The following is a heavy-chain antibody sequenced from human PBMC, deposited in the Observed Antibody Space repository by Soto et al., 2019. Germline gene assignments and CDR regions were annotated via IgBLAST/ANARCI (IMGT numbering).Heavy chain of an antibody. CDR1: GFTFSSYG. J-gene: IGHJ6*02. CDR2: IWYDGSNK. V-gene: IGHV3-33*01. CDR3: ARDQPDLRYGMDV. Sequence: EGSLRLSCAASGFTFSSYGMHWVRQAPGKGLEWVAVIWYDGSNKYYADSVKGRFTISRDNSKNTLYLQMNSLRAEDTAVYYCARDQPDLRYGMDVWGQGTTVTVSS.